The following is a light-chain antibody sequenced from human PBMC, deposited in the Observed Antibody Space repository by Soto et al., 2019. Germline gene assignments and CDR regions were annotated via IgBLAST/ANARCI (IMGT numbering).Light chain of an antibody. CDR3: QQRADWPPII. CDR2: DTS. CDR1: QSISYY. J-gene: IGKJ5*01. Sequence: ETVLTQSPATLSLSPGERATLSCRASQSISYYLAWYQQRPGQPPMLLIYDTSTRATGIPARFSGSGSGTDFTLTISSLEPEDFAVYYWQQRADWPPIIFGQGTRLEIK. V-gene: IGKV3-11*01.